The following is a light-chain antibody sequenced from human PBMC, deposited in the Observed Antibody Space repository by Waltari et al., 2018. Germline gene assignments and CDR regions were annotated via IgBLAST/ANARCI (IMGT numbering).Light chain of an antibody. V-gene: IGLV2-14*03. CDR3: SSYTSSSTLV. Sequence: SALTQPAPASGSPSQSIPLSCTRAGRELGDDYSVPWYQAHPGKAPKLMLYDVSNRPSGVCSRFSGSKSANTASLTICGLQAEDDADYYCSSYTSSSTLVFGGGTRVTVL. J-gene: IGLJ2*01. CDR1: GRELGDDYS. CDR2: DVS.